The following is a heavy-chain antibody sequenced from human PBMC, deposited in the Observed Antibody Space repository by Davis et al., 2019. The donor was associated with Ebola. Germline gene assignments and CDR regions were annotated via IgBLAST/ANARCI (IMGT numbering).Heavy chain of an antibody. CDR3: ARSDGGGQWLAN. CDR2: INPSGGST. CDR1: GYTFTSYG. V-gene: IGHV1-46*01. J-gene: IGHJ4*02. D-gene: IGHD6-19*01. Sequence: ASVKVSCKASGYTFTSYGISWVRQAPGQGLEWMGIINPSGGSTSYAQKFQGRVTMTRDTSISTAYMELSRLRSDDTAVYYCARSDGGGQWLANWGQGTLVTVSS.